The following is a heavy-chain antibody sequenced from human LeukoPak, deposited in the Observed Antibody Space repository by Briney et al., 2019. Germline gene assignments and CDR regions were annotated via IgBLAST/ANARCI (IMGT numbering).Heavy chain of an antibody. CDR1: GFTFSSYG. Sequence: GGSLRLYCATSGFTFSSYGMSWVRQAPGKGLEWVSAISGSGGSTYYADSVKGRFTISRDNAKNSLYLQMNSLRAEDTAVYYCARVGGAYYGSGSYYSGYWGQGTLVTVSS. CDR2: ISGSGGST. D-gene: IGHD3-10*01. V-gene: IGHV3-23*01. CDR3: ARVGGAYYGSGSYYSGY. J-gene: IGHJ4*02.